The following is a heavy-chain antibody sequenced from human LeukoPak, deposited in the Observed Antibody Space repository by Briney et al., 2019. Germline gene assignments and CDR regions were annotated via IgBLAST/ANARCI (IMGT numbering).Heavy chain of an antibody. CDR3: AKAGYCSGGSCPHYYYYGMDV. J-gene: IGHJ6*02. D-gene: IGHD2-15*01. CDR2: ISGSGGST. CDR1: GLTFSSYA. V-gene: IGHV3-23*01. Sequence: GGSLRLSCAASGLTFSSYAMSWVRQAPGKGLEWVSAISGSGGSTYYADSVKGRFTISRDNSKNTLYLQMNSLRAEDTAVYYCAKAGYCSGGSCPHYYYYGMDVWGQGTTVTVPS.